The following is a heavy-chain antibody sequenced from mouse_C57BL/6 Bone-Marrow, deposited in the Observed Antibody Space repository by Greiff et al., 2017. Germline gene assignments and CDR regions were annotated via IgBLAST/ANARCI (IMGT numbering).Heavy chain of an antibody. CDR2: IYPRDGST. D-gene: IGHD2-4*01. J-gene: IGHJ2*01. CDR1: GYTFTSYD. CDR3: ARSKDYNRRYFDY. Sequence: VQLQQSGPELVKPGASVKLSCKASGYTFTSYDINWVKQRPGQGLEWIGWIYPRDGSTKYNEKFKGKATLTADKSSSTAYMQLSSLTSEDSAVYYGARSKDYNRRYFDYWCRGTTLTVSS. V-gene: IGHV1-85*01.